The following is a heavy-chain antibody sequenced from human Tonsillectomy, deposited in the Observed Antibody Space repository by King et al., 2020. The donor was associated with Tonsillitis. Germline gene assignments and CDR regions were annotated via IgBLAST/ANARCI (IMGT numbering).Heavy chain of an antibody. V-gene: IGHV1-69*06. D-gene: IGHD6-19*01. J-gene: IGHJ5*02. CDR1: GGTFSSYA. CDR3: ARDQTDSSGWPGWFDP. Sequence: QLVQSGAEVKKPGSSVKVSCKASGGTFSSYAISWVRQAPGQGLEWMGGIIPMFGTTNYAQKFQGRVTITADKSTSTAYMELTSLRSEDTAVYYCARDQTDSSGWPGWFDPWGQGTLLTVSS. CDR2: IIPMFGTT.